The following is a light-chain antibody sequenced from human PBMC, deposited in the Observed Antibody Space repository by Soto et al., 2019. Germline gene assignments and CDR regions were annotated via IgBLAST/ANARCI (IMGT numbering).Light chain of an antibody. CDR1: NIGAAYD. J-gene: IGLJ3*02. CDR3: QSYDRNLRGWV. CDR2: NNS. V-gene: IGLV1-40*01. Sequence: QSVLAQPPSVSGAPGQRVTISCSNIGAAYDVHWYQQLPGTAPKLHMFNNSRRPSGVPDRFSGAKSGTSASLAITGLQAEDEADYYCQSYDRNLRGWVFGGGTKLTVL.